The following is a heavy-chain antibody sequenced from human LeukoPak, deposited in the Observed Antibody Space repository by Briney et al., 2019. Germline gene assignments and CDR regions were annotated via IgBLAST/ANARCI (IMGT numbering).Heavy chain of an antibody. V-gene: IGHV3-30*04. CDR1: GFTFSSYV. CDR2: ISSDGSNT. CDR3: ARDMGLGAARRFSYYYYYGMGV. D-gene: IGHD6-6*01. J-gene: IGHJ6*02. Sequence: GGSLRLSCAASGFTFSSYVIHWVRQAPGKGLEWVAVISSDGSNTYYADSVKGRFTISRDNSKNTLYLQMNSLRAEDTAVYHCARDMGLGAARRFSYYYYYGMGVWGQGTTVTVSS.